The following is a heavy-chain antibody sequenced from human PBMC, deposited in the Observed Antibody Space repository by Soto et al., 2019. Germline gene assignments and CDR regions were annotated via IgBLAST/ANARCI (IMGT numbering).Heavy chain of an antibody. CDR1: GGSFSGYY. D-gene: IGHD6-13*01. CDR2: INHSGST. Sequence: PSDTLSLTCAVYGGSFSGYYWSWIRQPPGKGLEWIGEINHSGSTNYNPSLKSRVTISVDTSKNQFSLKLSSVTAADTAVYYCARESGSSRGDYYYGMDVWGQGTTVTVSS. V-gene: IGHV4-34*01. J-gene: IGHJ6*02. CDR3: ARESGSSRGDYYYGMDV.